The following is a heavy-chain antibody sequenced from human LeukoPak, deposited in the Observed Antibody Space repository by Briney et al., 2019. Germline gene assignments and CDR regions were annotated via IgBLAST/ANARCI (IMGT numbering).Heavy chain of an antibody. CDR1: GGSFSGYY. CDR3: ARRPYSSSSDY. V-gene: IGHV4-34*01. CDR2: INHSGST. D-gene: IGHD6-13*01. Sequence: SETLSLTSAVYGGSFSGYYWSWIRQPPGKGLEWIGEINHSGSTNYNPSLKSRVTISVDTSKNQFSLKLSSVTAADTAVYYCARRPYSSSSDYWGQGTLVTVSS. J-gene: IGHJ4*02.